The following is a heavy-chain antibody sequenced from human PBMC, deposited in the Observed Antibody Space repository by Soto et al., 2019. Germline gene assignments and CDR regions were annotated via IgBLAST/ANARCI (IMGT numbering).Heavy chain of an antibody. CDR3: GGRTSIASVQLFVGEISNHNWFDP. V-gene: IGHV4-39*01. D-gene: IGHD3-10*01. CDR2: IYHTGSS. J-gene: IGHJ5*02. Sequence: HLQLQESGPGLVKPSETLSLTCTVSNDSISNPIYYWGWIRQPPGKGLEWIGSIYHTGSSYYNPSLQGRVTISMDKSKNQFSLKLTSVTAADTAIYFCGGRTSIASVQLFVGEISNHNWFDPWSQGTLVTVSS. CDR1: NDSISNPIYY.